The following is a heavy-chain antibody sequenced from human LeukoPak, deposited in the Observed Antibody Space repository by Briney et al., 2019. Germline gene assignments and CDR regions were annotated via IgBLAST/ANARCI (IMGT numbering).Heavy chain of an antibody. Sequence: GASVKVSCKASGYTFTSYYMHWVRQAPGQGLEWMGIINPSGGSTSYAQKFQGRVTMTRDMATSTVYMELSSLRSEDTAVYYCARGDVVVPAVKGGFDYWGQGTLVTVSS. V-gene: IGHV1-46*01. CDR1: GYTFTSYY. CDR2: INPSGGST. D-gene: IGHD2-2*01. J-gene: IGHJ4*02. CDR3: ARGDVVVPAVKGGFDY.